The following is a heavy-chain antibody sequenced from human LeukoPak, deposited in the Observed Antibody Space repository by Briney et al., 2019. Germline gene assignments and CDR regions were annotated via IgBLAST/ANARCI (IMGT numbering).Heavy chain of an antibody. CDR2: INAGNGNT. J-gene: IGHJ4*02. CDR1: GGTFSSYA. V-gene: IGHV1-3*01. D-gene: IGHD2-21*02. CDR3: ARMDVVVTAIPHFDY. Sequence: ASVKVSCQASGGTFSSYAISWVRQAPGQRLEWMGWINAGNGNTKYSQKFQGRVTITRDTSASTAYMELSSLRSEDTAVYYCARMDVVVTAIPHFDYWGQGTLVTVSS.